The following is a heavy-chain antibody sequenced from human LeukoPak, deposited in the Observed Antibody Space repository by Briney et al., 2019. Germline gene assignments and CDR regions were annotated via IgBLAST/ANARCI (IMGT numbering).Heavy chain of an antibody. CDR2: IYYSGST. D-gene: IGHD2-21*02. CDR3: ARDRAYCGGDCANN. J-gene: IGHJ4*02. Sequence: SETLSLTCTVSGGSISSGGYYWSWIRQHPGKGLEWIGYIYYSGSTYYNPSLKSRVTISVDTSKNQFSLKLSSVTAADTAVYYCARDRAYCGGDCANNWGQGTLVTVSS. V-gene: IGHV4-31*03. CDR1: GGSISSGGYY.